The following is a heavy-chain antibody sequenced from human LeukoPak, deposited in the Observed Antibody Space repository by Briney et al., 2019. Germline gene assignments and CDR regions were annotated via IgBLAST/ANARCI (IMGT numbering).Heavy chain of an antibody. CDR2: ISSSGSTI. Sequence: PGGSLRLSCAASGFTFSSYSMNWVRQAPGKGLEWVSYISSSGSTIYYADSVKGRFTISRDNAKNSLYLQMNSLRAEDTAVYYCASVIIVVVGITDYWGQGTLVTVSS. V-gene: IGHV3-48*04. CDR1: GFTFSSYS. D-gene: IGHD3-22*01. J-gene: IGHJ4*02. CDR3: ASVIIVVVGITDY.